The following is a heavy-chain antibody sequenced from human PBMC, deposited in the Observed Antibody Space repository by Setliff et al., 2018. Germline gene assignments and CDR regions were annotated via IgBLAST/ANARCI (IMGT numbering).Heavy chain of an antibody. CDR3: AKDRDIGVATHAMDV. CDR1: GYTFTSYY. J-gene: IGHJ6*02. V-gene: IGHV1-46*01. Sequence: ASVKVSCKASGYTFTSYYMHWVRQAPGQGLEWMGIINPSGGSTSYAQKFQGRVTMTRDTSTNTVSMELSSLISEDTAVYYCAKDRDIGVATHAMDVWGQGTTVTVSS. CDR2: INPSGGST. D-gene: IGHD2-15*01.